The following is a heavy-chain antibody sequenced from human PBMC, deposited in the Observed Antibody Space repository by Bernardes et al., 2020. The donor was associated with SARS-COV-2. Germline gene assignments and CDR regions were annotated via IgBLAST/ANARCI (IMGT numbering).Heavy chain of an antibody. CDR3: ARDGDGYFDY. V-gene: IGHV3-7*01. CDR2: IKGDASDK. Sequence: GGSLRLSCAASGFTFRTYAMSWVRQAPGKGLEWVANIKGDASDKYYVDSVKGRFTISRDNAKSSLYLQMNSLRAEDTAVYFCARDGDGYFDYWSQGILVTVSS. D-gene: IGHD2-21*01. CDR1: GFTFRTYA. J-gene: IGHJ4*02.